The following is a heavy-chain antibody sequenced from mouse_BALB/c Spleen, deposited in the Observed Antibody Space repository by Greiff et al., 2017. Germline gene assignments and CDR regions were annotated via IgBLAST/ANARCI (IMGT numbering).Heavy chain of an antibody. Sequence: EVKLVESGGGLVKPGGSLKLSCAASGFTFSDYYMYWVRQTPEKRLEWVATISDGGSYTYYPDSVKGRFTISRDNAKNNLYLQMSSLKSEDTAMYYCARDVGGWYFDVWGAGTTVTVSS. V-gene: IGHV5-4*02. D-gene: IGHD4-1*01. CDR1: GFTFSDYY. CDR2: ISDGGSYT. J-gene: IGHJ1*01. CDR3: ARDVGGWYFDV.